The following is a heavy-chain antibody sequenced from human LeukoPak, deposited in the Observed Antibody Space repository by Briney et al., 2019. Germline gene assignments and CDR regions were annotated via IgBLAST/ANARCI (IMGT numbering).Heavy chain of an antibody. D-gene: IGHD3-10*01. Sequence: PGGSLRLSCAASGFTFSSYGMHWVRQAPGKGLEWVAFIRYDGSNKYYADSVKGRFTISRDNSKNTLYLQMNSLRAEDTAVYYRAKGVGVVRAYYGSGSFFDNWGQGTLVTVSS. V-gene: IGHV3-30*02. J-gene: IGHJ4*02. CDR3: AKGVGVVRAYYGSGSFFDN. CDR1: GFTFSSYG. CDR2: IRYDGSNK.